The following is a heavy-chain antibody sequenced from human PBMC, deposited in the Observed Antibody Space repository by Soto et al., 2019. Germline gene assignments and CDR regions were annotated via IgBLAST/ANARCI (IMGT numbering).Heavy chain of an antibody. CDR1: GGSFSGYY. CDR3: ACSGGSYYGMDV. J-gene: IGHJ6*02. D-gene: IGHD2-15*01. V-gene: IGHV4-34*01. Sequence: QVQLQQWGAGLLKPSETLSLTCAVYGGSFSGYYWSWIRQPPGKGLEWIGEINHSGSTNYNPSLKRRVTISVDTSNSQFSLKLSSVTAADTAVYYCACSGGSYYGMDVWGQGTTVTVSS. CDR2: INHSGST.